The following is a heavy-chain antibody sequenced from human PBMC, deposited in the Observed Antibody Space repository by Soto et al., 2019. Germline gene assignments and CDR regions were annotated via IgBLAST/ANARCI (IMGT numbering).Heavy chain of an antibody. CDR3: ARDGDGRMTTNPYYYNGMDV. J-gene: IGHJ6*02. Sequence: SETLSLTCTVSAGSISSGGDYWSWIRQPPGKGLEWIGYVFYTGRANYNASLKSRVSISLDTSNYQFSLKLSSVTAADTAVYYCARDGDGRMTTNPYYYNGMDVWGPGTTVTVSS. CDR1: AGSISSGGDY. D-gene: IGHD4-4*01. CDR2: VFYTGRA. V-gene: IGHV4-61*08.